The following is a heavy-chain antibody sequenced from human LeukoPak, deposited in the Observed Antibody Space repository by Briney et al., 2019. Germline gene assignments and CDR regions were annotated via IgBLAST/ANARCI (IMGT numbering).Heavy chain of an antibody. V-gene: IGHV4-4*02. J-gene: IGHJ4*02. D-gene: IGHD1-26*01. CDR1: GGSISSNNW. Sequence: GTLSLTCAVSGGSISSNNWWGWVRQPPGKGLEWIGEIYHSGSPNYNPSLKSRVTISVDKSRNHFSLNLSPVTAADTAVYYRARGMEWELPGYWGQGTLVTVSS. CDR2: IYHSGSP. CDR3: ARGMEWELPGY.